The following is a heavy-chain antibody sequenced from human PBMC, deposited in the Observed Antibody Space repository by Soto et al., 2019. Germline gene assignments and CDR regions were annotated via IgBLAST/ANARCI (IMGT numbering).Heavy chain of an antibody. Sequence: QVQLQESGPGLVRPSQTLSLTCTVSGGYITNGDYYWNWIRQHPGKGLEWIGYINYRGTTFYNPSLKSRVFISVETSKNQFSLNLSSVTAADTAVYFCARDAPGEAPYWGQGSLVTLSS. D-gene: IGHD2-2*01. CDR1: GGYITNGDYY. J-gene: IGHJ4*02. CDR2: INYRGTT. CDR3: ARDAPGEAPY. V-gene: IGHV4-31*03.